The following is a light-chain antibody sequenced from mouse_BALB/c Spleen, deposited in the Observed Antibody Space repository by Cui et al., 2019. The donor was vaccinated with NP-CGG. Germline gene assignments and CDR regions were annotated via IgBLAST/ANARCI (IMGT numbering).Light chain of an antibody. CDR2: GTN. J-gene: IGLJ1*01. CDR1: TGAVTTSNY. Sequence: QAVLTQESVLTTSPGETVTLTCRSSTGAVTTSNYANWVQEKPDHLFTGLIGGTNNRAPGVPARFSGSLIGDKAALTITGAKTEDEAIYFCALWYSNHWVFGGGTKLTVL. V-gene: IGLV1*01. CDR3: ALWYSNHWV.